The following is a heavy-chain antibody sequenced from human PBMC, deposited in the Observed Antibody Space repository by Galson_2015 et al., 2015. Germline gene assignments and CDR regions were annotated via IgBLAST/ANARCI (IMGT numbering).Heavy chain of an antibody. J-gene: IGHJ4*02. D-gene: IGHD1-26*01. Sequence: SVKVSCKGSGYSLSDLSIHWVRQAPGIGLEWMGGFDPENGETIYAQNFQGRVTMTADTSTDTAYMELSSLRSEDTAVYYCASLGETASYFNYWGQGTLVTVSS. CDR2: FDPENGET. CDR3: ASLGETASYFNY. CDR1: GYSLSDLS. V-gene: IGHV1-24*01.